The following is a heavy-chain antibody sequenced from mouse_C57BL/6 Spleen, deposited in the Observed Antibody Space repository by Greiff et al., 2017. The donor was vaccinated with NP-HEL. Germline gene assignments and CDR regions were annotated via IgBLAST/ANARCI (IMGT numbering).Heavy chain of an antibody. D-gene: IGHD2-3*01. CDR2: ISYDGSN. CDR3: ARGGYYPYWYFDV. J-gene: IGHJ1*03. CDR1: GYSITSGYY. Sequence: EVKLVESGPGLVKPSQSLSLTCSVTGYSITSGYYWNWIRQFPGNKLEWMGYISYDGSNNYNPSLKNRISITRDTSKNQFFLKLNSVTTEDTATYYCARGGYYPYWYFDVWGTGTTVTVSS. V-gene: IGHV3-6*01.